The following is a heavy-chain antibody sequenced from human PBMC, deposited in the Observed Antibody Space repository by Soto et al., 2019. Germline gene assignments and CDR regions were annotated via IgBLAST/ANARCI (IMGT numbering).Heavy chain of an antibody. CDR1: GDSISSYY. J-gene: IGHJ4*02. CDR3: ARGDYGDYYFDY. CDR2: IYTSGRT. V-gene: IGHV4-4*07. D-gene: IGHD4-17*01. Sequence: SETLSLTCTVSGDSISSYYWSWIRQPAGKGLEWIGHIYTSGRTNYSPSLKSRVTMSVDTSKNQFSLKLSSVSAADTAMYYCARGDYGDYYFDYWGQGTLVNVSS.